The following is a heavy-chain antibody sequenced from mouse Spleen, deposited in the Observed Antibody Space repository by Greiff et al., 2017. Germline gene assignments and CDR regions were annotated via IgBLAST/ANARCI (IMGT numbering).Heavy chain of an antibody. CDR2: INPNNGGT. CDR3: ARQLGLRDYFDY. Sequence: EVQLQQSGPELVKPGASVKISCKASGYTFTDYYMNWVKQSHGKSLEWIGDINPNNGGTSYNQKFKGKATLTVDKSSSTAYMELRSLTSEDSAVYYCARQLGLRDYFDYWGQGTTLTVSS. D-gene: IGHD3-1*01. CDR1: GYTFTDYY. V-gene: IGHV1-26*01. J-gene: IGHJ2*01.